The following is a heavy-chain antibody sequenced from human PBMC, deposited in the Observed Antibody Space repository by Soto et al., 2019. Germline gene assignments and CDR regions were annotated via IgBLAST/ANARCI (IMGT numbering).Heavy chain of an antibody. Sequence: GASVKVSCKASGYTFTSYYMHWVRQAPGQGLEWMGIINPSGGSTSYAQKFQGRVTMTRDTSTSTVYMELSSLRSEDTAVYYCARDMITFGGVIGSHFDYWGQGTLVTVSS. D-gene: IGHD3-16*02. CDR2: INPSGGST. CDR1: GYTFTSYY. V-gene: IGHV1-46*01. CDR3: ARDMITFGGVIGSHFDY. J-gene: IGHJ4*02.